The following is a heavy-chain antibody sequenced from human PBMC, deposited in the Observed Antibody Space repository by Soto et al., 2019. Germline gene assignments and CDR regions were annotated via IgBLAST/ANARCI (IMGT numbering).Heavy chain of an antibody. CDR3: ARRYGYAFDI. CDR2: IFDSGST. CDR1: GGSISSFY. D-gene: IGHD4-17*01. V-gene: IGHV4-59*01. Sequence: PSETLSLTCTVSGGSISSFYWSWIRQPPGKGLEWIGNIFDSGSTNYNPSLKSRVTISVDTSKNQFSLKLSSVTAADTAVYYCARRYGYAFDIWGQGTMVTVSS. J-gene: IGHJ3*02.